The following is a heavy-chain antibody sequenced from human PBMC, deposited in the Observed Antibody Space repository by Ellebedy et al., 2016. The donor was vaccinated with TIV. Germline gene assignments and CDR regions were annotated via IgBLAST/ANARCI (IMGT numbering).Heavy chain of an antibody. D-gene: IGHD2-2*03. Sequence: PGGSLRLSCKGSGYNFTNYWIGWVRQMPGKGLEWMAIIYPGDSDTRYSPSLQGHVTISADKSITTAYLQWNSLKASDSAIYYCVMVQTAGYLFDFWGQGARVTVSS. J-gene: IGHJ4*02. V-gene: IGHV5-51*01. CDR2: IYPGDSDT. CDR1: GYNFTNYW. CDR3: VMVQTAGYLFDF.